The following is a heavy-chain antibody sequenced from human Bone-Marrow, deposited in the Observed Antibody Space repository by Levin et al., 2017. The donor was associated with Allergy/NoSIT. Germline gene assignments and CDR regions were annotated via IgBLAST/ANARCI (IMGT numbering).Heavy chain of an antibody. Sequence: PGGSLRLSCVASGFTVSSNYMNWVRQAPGKGLEWVSVIYSGGSTYYADSVKGRFTISRDNSKNTLYLQMSSLRAEDTAVYYCATVPAYCSNTTFYLPDAGDIWGQGTMVTVSS. V-gene: IGHV3-66*01. CDR3: ATVPAYCSNTTFYLPDAGDI. D-gene: IGHD2/OR15-2a*01. CDR2: IYSGGST. J-gene: IGHJ3*02. CDR1: GFTVSSNY.